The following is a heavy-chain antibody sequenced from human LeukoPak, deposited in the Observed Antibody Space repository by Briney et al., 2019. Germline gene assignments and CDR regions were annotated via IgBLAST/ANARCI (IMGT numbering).Heavy chain of an antibody. D-gene: IGHD2-15*01. Sequence: SETLSLTCTVSGVSISSSSYYWGWIRQPPGKGLEWIGSIYYSGSTYYNPSLKSRVTISVDTSKNQFSLKLSSVTAADTAVYYCARDCSGGSCYWGYFDYWGQGTLVTVSS. CDR1: GVSISSSSYY. CDR2: IYYSGST. J-gene: IGHJ4*02. V-gene: IGHV4-39*02. CDR3: ARDCSGGSCYWGYFDY.